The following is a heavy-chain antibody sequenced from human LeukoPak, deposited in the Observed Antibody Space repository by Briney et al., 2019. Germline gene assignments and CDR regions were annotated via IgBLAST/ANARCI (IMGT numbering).Heavy chain of an antibody. J-gene: IGHJ4*02. CDR3: AKDSRGYSGYDFDC. CDR1: GFTFKSYA. CDR2: ISGGGGST. V-gene: IGHV3-23*01. Sequence: GGSLRLSCAASGFTFKSYAMSWVRQAPGKGLEWVSGISGGGGSTYYADSVKGRFTISRDNSKKKLYLQMNSLRAEDTAVYYCAKDSRGYSGYDFDCWGQGSLVTVSS. D-gene: IGHD5-12*01.